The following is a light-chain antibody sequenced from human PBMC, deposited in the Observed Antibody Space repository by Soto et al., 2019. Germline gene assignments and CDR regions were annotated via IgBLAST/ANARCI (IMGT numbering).Light chain of an antibody. CDR1: SSNIGAGYD. Sequence: QSALTQPPSVSGAPGQRVTISCTGSSSNIGAGYDIHWYKQLPGTAPKLLIYGNANRPSGVPDRFSGSKSGTSASLAITGLQAEDEGDYYCQSYDTSLGGGVVFGGGTQLTVL. J-gene: IGLJ2*01. CDR2: GNA. V-gene: IGLV1-40*01. CDR3: QSYDTSLGGGVV.